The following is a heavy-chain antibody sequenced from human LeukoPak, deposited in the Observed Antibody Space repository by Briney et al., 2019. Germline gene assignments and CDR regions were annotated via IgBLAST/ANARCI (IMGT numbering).Heavy chain of an antibody. D-gene: IGHD3-10*01. V-gene: IGHV4-39*07. CDR2: IYYSGST. Sequence: SETLSLTCTVSGGSISSSSYYWGWIRQPPWKGLEWIGSIYYSGSTYYNPSLKSRVTISVDTSKNQFSLKLSSVTAADTAVYYCARVGYYGSGSYGADYWGQGTLVTVSS. CDR3: ARVGYYGSGSYGADY. J-gene: IGHJ4*02. CDR1: GGSISSSSYY.